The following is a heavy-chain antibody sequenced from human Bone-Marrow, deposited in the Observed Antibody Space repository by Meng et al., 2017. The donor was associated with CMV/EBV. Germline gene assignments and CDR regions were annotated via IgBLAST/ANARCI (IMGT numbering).Heavy chain of an antibody. CDR1: GFSFGDYA. D-gene: IGHD3/OR15-3a*01. J-gene: IGHJ6*02. Sequence: GGSLRLSCAASGFSFGDYAMSWVRQAPGKGLQWVSGIDWNGGNTGYADSVKGRFTISRDNAKNSLVLQMNSLRAEDTAFYYCARVDKAYYYYGVDVWGQGTTVTVSS. CDR3: ARVDKAYYYYGVDV. V-gene: IGHV3-20*04. CDR2: IDWNGGNT.